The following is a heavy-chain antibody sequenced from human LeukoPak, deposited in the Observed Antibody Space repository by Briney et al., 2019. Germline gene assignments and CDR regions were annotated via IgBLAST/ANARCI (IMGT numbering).Heavy chain of an antibody. CDR3: AKDGVWGSFAYYFDY. CDR1: GFTFSNYV. V-gene: IGHV3-23*01. J-gene: IGHJ4*02. CDR2: ISGPGGTT. Sequence: PGGSLRLSCAASGFTFSNYVVSWVRQAPGKGLEWVSAISGPGGTTYYADSVKGRFTISRDNSKSTLSLQVDSLRAEDTAVYYCAKDGVWGSFAYYFDYWGQGTLVTVSS. D-gene: IGHD3-16*01.